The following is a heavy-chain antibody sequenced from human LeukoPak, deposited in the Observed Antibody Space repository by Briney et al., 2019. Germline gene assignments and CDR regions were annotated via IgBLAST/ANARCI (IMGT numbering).Heavy chain of an antibody. D-gene: IGHD4-23*01. CDR2: IHHSGST. V-gene: IGHV4-4*02. J-gene: IGHJ1*01. Sequence: ASETLSLTCAVSGGSVSRSNWWNWVRQPPPKGLEWIGEIHHSGSTNYNPSLKSRVTMSVDKSKNQFSLKLSSVTAADTAVYYCARGRDGDNSGAEYFQHWGQATLVTVSS. CDR1: GGSVSRSNW. CDR3: ARGRDGDNSGAEYFQH.